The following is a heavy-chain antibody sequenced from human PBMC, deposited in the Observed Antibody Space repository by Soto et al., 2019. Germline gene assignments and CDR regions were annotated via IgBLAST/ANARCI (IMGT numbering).Heavy chain of an antibody. J-gene: IGHJ4*02. Sequence: SQTLSLTCAISGDSVSRNTAAWNWIRRSPSRGLEWLGRTYYRSKWYFDYAVSLKSRITLNPDTSRNQFSLQLSSVTPEDTAVYYCARGAHGMAVASFDSWGQGTLVTVSS. CDR2: TYYRSKWYF. CDR1: GDSVSRNTAA. V-gene: IGHV6-1*01. CDR3: ARGAHGMAVASFDS. D-gene: IGHD6-19*01.